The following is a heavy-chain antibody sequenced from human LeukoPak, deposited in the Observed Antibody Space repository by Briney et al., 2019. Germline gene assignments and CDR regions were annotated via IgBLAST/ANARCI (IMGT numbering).Heavy chain of an antibody. Sequence: TSETLSLTCAVYGGSFSGYYWSWIRQPPGKGLEWIGEINHSGSTNYNPSLKSRVTISVDTSKNQFSLKLSSVTAADTAVYFCARAYRSSWYANWFDPWGQGTLVTVSS. CDR2: INHSGST. D-gene: IGHD6-13*01. V-gene: IGHV4-34*01. CDR1: GGSFSGYY. J-gene: IGHJ5*02. CDR3: ARAYRSSWYANWFDP.